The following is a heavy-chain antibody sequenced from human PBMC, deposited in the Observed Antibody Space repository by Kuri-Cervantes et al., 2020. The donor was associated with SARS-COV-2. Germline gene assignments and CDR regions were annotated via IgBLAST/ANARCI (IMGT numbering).Heavy chain of an antibody. V-gene: IGHV4-4*07. J-gene: IGHJ3*02. Sequence: GSLRLSCTVSGGSISSYYWSWIRQPAGKGLEWIGRIYTSGSTYYNPSLKSRVTISVDTSKNQFSLKLSSVTAADTAVYYCARIVGNDAFDIWGQGTMVTVSS. CDR2: IYTSGST. D-gene: IGHD2-21*01. CDR1: GGSISSYY. CDR3: ARIVGNDAFDI.